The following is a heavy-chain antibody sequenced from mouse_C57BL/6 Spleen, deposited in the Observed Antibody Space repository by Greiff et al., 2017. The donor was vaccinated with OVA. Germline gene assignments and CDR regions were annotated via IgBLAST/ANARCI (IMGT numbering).Heavy chain of an antibody. Sequence: QVQLQQSGAELAKPGASVKLSCKASGYTFTSYWMHWVKQRPGQGLEWIGYINPSSGYTKYNQKFKDKATVTADKSSSTAYIQLSSLTYEDSAVDYCANSASDYWGQGTSVTVSS. J-gene: IGHJ4*01. CDR2: INPSSGYT. V-gene: IGHV1-7*01. CDR3: ANSASDY. CDR1: GYTFTSYW.